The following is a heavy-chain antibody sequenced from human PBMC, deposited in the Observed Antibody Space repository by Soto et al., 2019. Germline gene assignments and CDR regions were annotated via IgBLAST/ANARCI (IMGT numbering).Heavy chain of an antibody. Sequence: SETLSLTCTVSGGSVSSSSYFWSWIRQPPGKGLEWIGYIYSSGSTNYNPSLKSRVIISLDTSKNQFSLKLNSVTPADTAVYYCARDDNYLDPWGQGTLVTVS. V-gene: IGHV4-61*01. CDR3: ARDDNYLDP. D-gene: IGHD1-1*01. J-gene: IGHJ5*02. CDR2: IYSSGST. CDR1: GGSVSSSSYF.